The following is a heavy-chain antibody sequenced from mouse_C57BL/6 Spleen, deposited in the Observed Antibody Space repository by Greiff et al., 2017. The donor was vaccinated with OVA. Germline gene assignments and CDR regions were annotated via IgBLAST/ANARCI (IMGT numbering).Heavy chain of an antibody. CDR2: IYPGSGST. CDR3: ARDDGGYFDV. D-gene: IGHD2-3*01. Sequence: VQLQQPGAELVKPGASVKMSCKASGYTFTSYWITWVKQRPGQGLEWIGDIYPGSGSTNYNEKFKSKATLTVDTSSRTAYMQLSSLTSEDSAVYYGARDDGGYFDVWGTGTTVTVSS. J-gene: IGHJ1*03. CDR1: GYTFTSYW. V-gene: IGHV1-55*01.